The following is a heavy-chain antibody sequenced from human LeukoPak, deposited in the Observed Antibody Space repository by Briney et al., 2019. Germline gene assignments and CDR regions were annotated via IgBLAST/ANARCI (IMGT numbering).Heavy chain of an antibody. Sequence: GESLKISCKGSGYSFTNYWIGWVRQVPGKGLEWRGIIYPGDSDTRYSPSFRGQVTISADKSISTAYLQWSSLKASDTAMYYCARLEVDCTSTTCSQNWFDPWGQGTLVTVSS. CDR3: ARLEVDCTSTTCSQNWFDP. V-gene: IGHV5-51*01. CDR1: GYSFTNYW. D-gene: IGHD2-2*01. CDR2: IYPGDSDT. J-gene: IGHJ5*02.